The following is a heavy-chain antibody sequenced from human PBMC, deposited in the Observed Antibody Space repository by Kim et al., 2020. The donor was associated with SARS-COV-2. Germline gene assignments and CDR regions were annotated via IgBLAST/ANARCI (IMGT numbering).Heavy chain of an antibody. D-gene: IGHD2-2*01. J-gene: IGHJ5*02. V-gene: IGHV3-23*01. Sequence: GGSLRLSCAASGFTFNNYAMSWVRQAPGKGLDWVSLMTPNGDTYYPASLKGRFTISRDNSKNKQYLHMNSLRVEDTAIYYCAKGRGPSAVIPHDPWGQGTLVIVSS. CDR2: MTPNGDT. CDR1: GFTFNNYA. CDR3: AKGRGPSAVIPHDP.